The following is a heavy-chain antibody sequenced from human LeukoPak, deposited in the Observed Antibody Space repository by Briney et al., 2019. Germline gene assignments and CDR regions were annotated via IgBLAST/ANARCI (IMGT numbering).Heavy chain of an antibody. D-gene: IGHD6-13*01. J-gene: IGHJ4*02. CDR2: IRGKAYGGTT. CDR3: RPYSSNRWVPGR. Sequence: PGGSLRLSCAASGFTFSSYRMSWVRQAPGKGLEWVGFIRGKAYGGTTEYAASVKGRFTISRDDSKSIAYLQMNSLKTEDTGVYYCRPYSSNRWVPGRGGQGTLVTVSS. V-gene: IGHV3-49*04. CDR1: GFTFSSYR.